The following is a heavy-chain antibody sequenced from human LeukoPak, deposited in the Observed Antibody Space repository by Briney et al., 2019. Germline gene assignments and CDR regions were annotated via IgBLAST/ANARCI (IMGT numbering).Heavy chain of an antibody. CDR1: GGSISSGGYY. D-gene: IGHD6-13*01. CDR2: IYCSGST. J-gene: IGHJ4*02. Sequence: PSETLSLTCTVSGGSISSGGYYWSWIRQHPGKGLEWIGYIYCSGSTYYNPSLKSRVTISVDTSKNQFSLKLSSVTAADTAVYYCARVRSSSWFPHYWGQGTLVTVSS. V-gene: IGHV4-31*03. CDR3: ARVRSSSWFPHY.